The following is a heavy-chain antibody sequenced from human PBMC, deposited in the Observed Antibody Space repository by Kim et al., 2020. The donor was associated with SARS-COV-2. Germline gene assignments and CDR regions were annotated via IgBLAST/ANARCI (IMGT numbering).Heavy chain of an antibody. D-gene: IGHD3-3*01. CDR3: ARDPIGYDFWSGYSLDY. CDR1: GYTFTSYA. J-gene: IGHJ4*02. CDR2: INTNTGNP. V-gene: IGHV7-4-1*02. Sequence: ASVKVSCKASGYTFTSYAMNWVRQAPGQGLEWMGWINTNTGNPTYAQGFTGRFVFSLDTSVSTAYLQISSLKAEDTAVYYCARDPIGYDFWSGYSLDYWGQGTLVTVSS.